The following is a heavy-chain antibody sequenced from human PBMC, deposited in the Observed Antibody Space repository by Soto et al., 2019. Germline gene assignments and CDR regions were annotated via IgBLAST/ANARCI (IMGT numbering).Heavy chain of an antibody. D-gene: IGHD5-12*01. CDR2: IYYSGMT. Sequence: QVQLQESGPGLVKPSETLSLTCTVSGGSISSYYWSWIRQPPGKGLEWIGYIYYSGMTNYNPSLKSSGTISVDKSNNKFALNLSSGTAADTAVYYCASGYSGYDWEFDYWGQGTLVTVSS. V-gene: IGHV4-59*08. J-gene: IGHJ4*02. CDR1: GGSISSYY. CDR3: ASGYSGYDWEFDY.